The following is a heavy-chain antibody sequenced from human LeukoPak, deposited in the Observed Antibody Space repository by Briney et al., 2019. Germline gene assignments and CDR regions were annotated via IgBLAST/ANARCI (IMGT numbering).Heavy chain of an antibody. J-gene: IGHJ3*02. CDR1: GGSISSSSYY. CDR3: ARGYSSSSMSAFDI. D-gene: IGHD6-6*01. V-gene: IGHV4-31*03. CDR2: IYYSGST. Sequence: SSETLSLTCTVSGGSISSSSYYWSWIRQHPGKGLEWIGYIYYSGSTYYNPSLKSRVTISVDTSKNQFSLKLSSVTAADTAVYYCARGYSSSSMSAFDIWGQGTMVTVSS.